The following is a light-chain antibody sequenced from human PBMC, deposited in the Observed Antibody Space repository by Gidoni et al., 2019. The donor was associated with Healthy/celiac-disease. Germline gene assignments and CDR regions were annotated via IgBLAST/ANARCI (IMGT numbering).Light chain of an antibody. CDR2: EVR. Sequence: QSALTQPASVSGSPGQSITISCPGTSSDVGSYNLVSWYQQHPGKAPKLMIYEVRKRPSGVSHRFSGSHSGNTASLTISGLQAEDEADYYCCSYAGSSTWVFGGGTKLXV. J-gene: IGLJ3*02. CDR1: SSDVGSYNL. V-gene: IGLV2-23*02. CDR3: CSYAGSSTWV.